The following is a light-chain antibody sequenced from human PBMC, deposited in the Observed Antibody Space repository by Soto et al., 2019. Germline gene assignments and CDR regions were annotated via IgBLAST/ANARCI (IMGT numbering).Light chain of an antibody. CDR3: QQYYRTPPT. CDR2: WAS. V-gene: IGKV4-1*01. J-gene: IGKJ1*01. CDR1: QSVLYSSNNKNY. Sequence: DIVMTQSPDSLAVSLGERATINCKSSQSVLYSSNNKNYLAWYQQKPGQPPKLLIYWASTRESGVPDRFSGSGSGPDFTLTISRLQAEDVAVYYCQQYYRTPPTFGQGTKVEIK.